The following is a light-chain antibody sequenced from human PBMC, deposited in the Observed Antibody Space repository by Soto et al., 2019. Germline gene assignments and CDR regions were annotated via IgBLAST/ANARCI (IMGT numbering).Light chain of an antibody. Sequence: DIQMTQSPYSLSASVGDRVTITCRASQRISTYLNWYQQKPGKAPKVLIFAASTLQSGVPSRFSGSGSGTDFTLTVTSRQPEDFATYYCQQSYSSPWTFGKGTRVEIK. J-gene: IGKJ1*01. CDR1: QRISTY. CDR2: AAS. V-gene: IGKV1-39*01. CDR3: QQSYSSPWT.